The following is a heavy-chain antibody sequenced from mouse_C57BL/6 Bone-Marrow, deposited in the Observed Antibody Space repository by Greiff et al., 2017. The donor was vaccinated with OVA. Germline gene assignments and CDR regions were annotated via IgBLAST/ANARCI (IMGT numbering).Heavy chain of an antibody. J-gene: IGHJ3*01. CDR3: TTEAY. Sequence: EVQVVESGAELVRPGASVKLSCTASGFNIKDDYMHWVKQRPEQGLEWIGWIDPENGDTEYAPKFQGKATITADTSSNTAYLQLSSLTSEDTAVYYCTTEAYWGQGTLVTVSA. V-gene: IGHV14-4*01. CDR2: IDPENGDT. CDR1: GFNIKDDY.